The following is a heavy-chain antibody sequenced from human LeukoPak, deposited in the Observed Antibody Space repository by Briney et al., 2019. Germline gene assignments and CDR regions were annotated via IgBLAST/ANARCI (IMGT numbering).Heavy chain of an antibody. CDR3: ARARWLQLSPGLFDY. J-gene: IGHJ4*02. Sequence: ASVKVSCKAPGYTFTGYYMHWVRQAPGQGLEWMGWINPNSGGTNYAQKFQGRVTMTRDTSISTAYMELSRLRSDDTAVYYCARARWLQLSPGLFDYWGQGTLVTVSS. CDR2: INPNSGGT. CDR1: GYTFTGYY. D-gene: IGHD5-24*01. V-gene: IGHV1-2*02.